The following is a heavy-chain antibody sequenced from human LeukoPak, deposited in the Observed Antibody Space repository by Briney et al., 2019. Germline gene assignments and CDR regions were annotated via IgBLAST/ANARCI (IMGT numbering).Heavy chain of an antibody. V-gene: IGHV3-48*02. CDR3: ARDPDWLEY. D-gene: IGHD3/OR15-3a*01. CDR1: GFTFSSYS. J-gene: IGHJ4*02. Sequence: PGGSLRLSCAASGFTFSSYSMNWVRRPPGKGREWVAYISKSITRTHYADSVEGRFIISRDNAKNSLYLQMNSLRDEDTAVYYCARDPDWLEYGGQGTLVTVSS. CDR2: ISKSITRT.